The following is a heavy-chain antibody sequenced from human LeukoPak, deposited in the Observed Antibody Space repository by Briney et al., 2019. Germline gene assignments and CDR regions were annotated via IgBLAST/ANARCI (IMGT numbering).Heavy chain of an antibody. CDR2: IIPIFGTA. CDR3: ASGVVAAPFDY. CDR1: GGTFSSYA. D-gene: IGHD2-15*01. Sequence: EASVKVSCKASGGTFSSYAISWVRQAPGQGLEWMGGIIPIFGTANYAQKFQGRVTITADESTSTAYMELSSLRSEDTAVYYCASGVVAAPFDYWGQGTLVTVSS. J-gene: IGHJ4*02. V-gene: IGHV1-69*13.